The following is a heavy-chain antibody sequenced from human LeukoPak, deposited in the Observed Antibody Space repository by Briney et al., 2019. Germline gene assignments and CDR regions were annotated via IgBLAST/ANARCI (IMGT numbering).Heavy chain of an antibody. J-gene: IGHJ4*02. CDR3: ARAKQIAAAGTFDY. Sequence: SETLSLTCTVSGYSISSGYYWGWIRQPPGKGLEWIGSIYHSGSTYYNPSLKSRVTISVDTSKNQFSLKLSSVTAADTAVYYCARAKQIAAAGTFDYWGQGTLVTVSS. D-gene: IGHD6-13*01. CDR1: GYSISSGYY. V-gene: IGHV4-38-2*02. CDR2: IYHSGST.